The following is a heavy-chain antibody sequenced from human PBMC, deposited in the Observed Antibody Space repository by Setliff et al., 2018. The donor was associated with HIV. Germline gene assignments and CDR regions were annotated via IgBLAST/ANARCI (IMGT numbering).Heavy chain of an antibody. CDR2: IYYSGFT. V-gene: IGHV4-59*12. J-gene: IGHJ5*02. CDR1: GGSISTYY. CDR3: ARDRGQWLPTGWFDP. D-gene: IGHD6-19*01. Sequence: SETLSLTCTVSGGSISTYYWSWIRQPPGKGLEWIGYIYYSGFTNYNPSLKSRVTMSVDTSKNQFSLKLNSVTAADTAVYYCARDRGQWLPTGWFDPWGQGTLVTVS.